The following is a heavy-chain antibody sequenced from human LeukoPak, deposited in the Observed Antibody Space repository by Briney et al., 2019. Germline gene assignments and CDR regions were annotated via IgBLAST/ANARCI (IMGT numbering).Heavy chain of an antibody. V-gene: IGHV4-39*07. J-gene: IGHJ4*02. CDR2: INHSGST. CDR1: GGSISGSTYY. Sequence: PSETLSLTCTVSGGSISGSTYYWGWIRQPPRKGLEWIGEINHSGSTNYNPSLKSRVTISVDTSKNQFSLKLSSVTAADTAVYYCAGDSSDYWGQGTLVTVSS. CDR3: AGDSSDY.